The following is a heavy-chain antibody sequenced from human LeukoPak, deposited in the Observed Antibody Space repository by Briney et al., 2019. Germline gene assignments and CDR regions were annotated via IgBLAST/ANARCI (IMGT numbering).Heavy chain of an antibody. J-gene: IGHJ4*02. CDR2: ISGSGGST. D-gene: IGHD3-3*01. CDR3: AKDQVGFWSGYAY. CDR1: GFTFSSYA. V-gene: IGHV3-23*01. Sequence: GGSLRLSCAASGFTFSSYAMSWVRQAPGKGLEWVSAISGSGGSTYYADSVKGRFTISRDNSKNTLYLQMNSLRAEGTAVYYCAKDQVGFWSGYAYWGQGTLVTVSS.